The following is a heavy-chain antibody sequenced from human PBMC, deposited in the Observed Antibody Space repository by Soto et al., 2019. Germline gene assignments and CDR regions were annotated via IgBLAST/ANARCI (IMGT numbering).Heavy chain of an antibody. CDR3: AKPTWFGQFSSPRVDY. CDR2: ISASGGNT. CDR1: GFSFGIYG. J-gene: IGHJ4*02. D-gene: IGHD3-10*01. Sequence: EVQLLESGGGLVQPGGSLRLSCAASGFSFGIYGMSWVRQAPEKGMEWVSGISASGGNTHYADSVKGRFTISRDKSKNTLYLQMNSLRPGDTALYYCAKPTWFGQFSSPRVDYWGQGTLVTVSS. V-gene: IGHV3-23*01.